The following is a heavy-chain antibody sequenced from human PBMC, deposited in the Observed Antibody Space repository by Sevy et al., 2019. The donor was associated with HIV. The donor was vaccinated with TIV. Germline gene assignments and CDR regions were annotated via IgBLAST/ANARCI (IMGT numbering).Heavy chain of an antibody. V-gene: IGHV4-61*02. J-gene: IGHJ3*02. CDR3: ARLNFDVLGGSYDAFDI. D-gene: IGHD3-3*01. CDR1: GGSMGTGSDY. CDR2: IYTSRTT. Sequence: SETLSLTCTVSGGSMGTGSDYWSWIRQPAGKGLEWIGRIYTSRTTNYYPFLKSRVSISLDTSKNQFSLKLSSVTAADTAVYYCARLNFDVLGGSYDAFDIWGQGTKVTVSS.